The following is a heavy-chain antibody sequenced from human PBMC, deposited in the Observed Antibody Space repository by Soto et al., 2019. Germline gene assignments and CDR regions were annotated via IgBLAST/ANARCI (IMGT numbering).Heavy chain of an antibody. V-gene: IGHV4-61*01. J-gene: IGHJ5*02. D-gene: IGHD6-13*01. Sequence: PSETLSLTCAVYGGFVSSGSYYWSWIRQPPGEGLEWIGYIYYSGSTNYNPSLKSRVTISVDTSKNQFSLKLSSVTAADTAVYYCARGRLYSSSWSWWFAPWGQGTLVTVSS. CDR2: IYYSGST. CDR1: GGFVSSGSYY. CDR3: ARGRLYSSSWSWWFAP.